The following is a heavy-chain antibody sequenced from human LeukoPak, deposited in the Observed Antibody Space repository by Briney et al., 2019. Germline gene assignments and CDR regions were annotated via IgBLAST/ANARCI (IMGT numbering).Heavy chain of an antibody. CDR3: ARQNTYYDPFDF. V-gene: IGHV4-39*01. CDR1: GGSISRSDYY. D-gene: IGHD2/OR15-2a*01. J-gene: IGHJ3*01. Sequence: SETLSLTCNVSGGSISRSDYYWGWIRQPPGKGLEWIGSSYYSGSAYYNPSLRSRVTISVDTSRNQFSLKLRSVTAADTAVYYCARQNTYYDPFDFWGQGTMVTVSS. CDR2: SYYSGSA.